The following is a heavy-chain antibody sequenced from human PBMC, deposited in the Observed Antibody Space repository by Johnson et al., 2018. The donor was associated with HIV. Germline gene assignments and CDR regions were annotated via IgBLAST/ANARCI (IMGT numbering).Heavy chain of an antibody. Sequence: VQLVESGGGLIQPGGSLRLSCAASGFTVSSNYMSWVRQAPGKGLEWVSVIYSGGSTYYADSVKGRFTISRDNSKKSLYLQMNSLRAEDTAVYYWARASLYAGGAFDIWGQGTMVTVSS. J-gene: IGHJ3*02. CDR2: IYSGGST. CDR1: GFTVSSNY. D-gene: IGHD3-16*02. CDR3: ARASLYAGGAFDI. V-gene: IGHV3-53*01.